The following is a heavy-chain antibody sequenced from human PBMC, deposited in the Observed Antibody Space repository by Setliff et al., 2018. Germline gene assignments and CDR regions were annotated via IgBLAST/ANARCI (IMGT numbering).Heavy chain of an antibody. Sequence: PGGSLRLSCAASGFTLRSYWMSWVRQAPGKGLEWVANIKGDGSETYYGGSVKGRFTISRDNAKNSLYLQMNSLRVEDTAVYYCVNSYRGYDDYPDYWGQGTLVTVSS. D-gene: IGHD3-16*02. J-gene: IGHJ4*02. CDR3: VNSYRGYDDYPDY. CDR1: GFTLRSYW. CDR2: IKGDGSET. V-gene: IGHV3-7*03.